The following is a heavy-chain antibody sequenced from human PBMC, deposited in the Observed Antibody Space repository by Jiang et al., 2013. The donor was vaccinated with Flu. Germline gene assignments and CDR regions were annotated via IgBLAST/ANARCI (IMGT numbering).Heavy chain of an antibody. V-gene: IGHV1-46*01. J-gene: IGHJ4*02. CDR1: GFTFTSYY. Sequence: SGAEVKKPGASVKVSCKASGFTFTSYYIHWVRQAPGQGFEWMGIINPSDGTTSYAQKFQGRVTMTRDTSTSTVYMELSSLRSDDTAVYYCAKAFGAGSSTYYFDYWGQGTLVT. CDR2: INPSDGTT. D-gene: IGHD3-10*01. CDR3: AKAFGAGSSTYYFDY.